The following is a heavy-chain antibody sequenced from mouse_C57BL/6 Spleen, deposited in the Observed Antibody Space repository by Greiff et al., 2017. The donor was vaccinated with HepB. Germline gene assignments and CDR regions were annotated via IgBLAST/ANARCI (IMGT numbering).Heavy chain of an antibody. D-gene: IGHD1-1*01. J-gene: IGHJ2*01. Sequence: DVKLVESGGGLVKPGGSLKLSCAASGFTFSSYAMSWVRQTPEKRLEWVATISDGGSYTYYPDNVKGRFTISRDNAKNNLYLQMSHLKSEDTAMYYCARDAAYYYGSSYGLFDYWGQGTTLTVSS. V-gene: IGHV5-4*01. CDR2: ISDGGSYT. CDR1: GFTFSSYA. CDR3: ARDAAYYYGSSYGLFDY.